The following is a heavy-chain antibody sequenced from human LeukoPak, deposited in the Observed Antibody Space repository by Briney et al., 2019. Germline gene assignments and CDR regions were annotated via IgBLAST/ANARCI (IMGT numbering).Heavy chain of an antibody. CDR3: ARGGGKNTTLVWAFDY. J-gene: IGHJ4*02. V-gene: IGHV3-64*02. Sequence: GGSLRLSCAASGFTFSNSALHWVRQAPGKGLEYVSGISTNGGSTYYADSVKGRFTISRDNSKNTLFLQMGSLRAEDMAVYYCARGGGKNTTLVWAFDYWGQGTLVTVSS. D-gene: IGHD5-18*01. CDR1: GFTFSNSA. CDR2: ISTNGGST.